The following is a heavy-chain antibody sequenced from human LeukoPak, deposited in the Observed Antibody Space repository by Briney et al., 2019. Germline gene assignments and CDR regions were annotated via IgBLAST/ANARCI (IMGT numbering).Heavy chain of an antibody. D-gene: IGHD1-26*01. CDR1: GFSFSNCG. V-gene: IGHV3-48*02. CDR2: ISSSSSTI. J-gene: IGHJ4*02. Sequence: GSLRLSCAASGFSFSNCGMIWVRQAPGKGLEWISYISSSSSTIYYADSVKGRFTLSRDNAKNSLYLQMSSLRDEDTAVYYCAKEAGQLGASDYWGQGTLVTVSP. CDR3: AKEAGQLGASDY.